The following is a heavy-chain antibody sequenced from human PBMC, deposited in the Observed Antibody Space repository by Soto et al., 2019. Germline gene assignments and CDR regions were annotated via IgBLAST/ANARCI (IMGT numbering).Heavy chain of an antibody. CDR3: ARDLGRYYGSGSYYKLNEYYYYYGMDV. D-gene: IGHD3-10*01. CDR2: ISYDGSNK. V-gene: IGHV3-30-3*01. CDR1: GFTFSSYA. J-gene: IGHJ6*02. Sequence: GGSLRLSCAASGFTFSSYAMHWVSQAPDKGLEWVAVISYDGSNKYYADSVKGRFTISRDNSKNTLYLQMNSLRAEDTAVYYCARDLGRYYGSGSYYKLNEYYYYYGMDVWGQGTTVTVSS.